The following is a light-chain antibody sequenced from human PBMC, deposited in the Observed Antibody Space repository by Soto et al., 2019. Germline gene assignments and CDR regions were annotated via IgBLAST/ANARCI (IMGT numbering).Light chain of an antibody. CDR1: QNISVY. V-gene: IGKV3-11*01. CDR2: AAS. CDR3: QHYNFWPHT. Sequence: EIVLTQSPATLSLSPGERATLSCRASQNISVYLAWYRQKPGQAPRLLIYAASNRATGIPARFSGSGSGTDFTLTISSLQSEDVSVYFCQHYNFWPHTFGQGTKLEIK. J-gene: IGKJ2*01.